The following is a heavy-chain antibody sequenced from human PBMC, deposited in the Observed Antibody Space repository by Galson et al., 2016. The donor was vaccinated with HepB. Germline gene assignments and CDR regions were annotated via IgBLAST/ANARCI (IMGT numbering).Heavy chain of an antibody. CDR3: ARGTVSSGTLYFDY. CDR1: GYTFTSYG. CDR2: INAGTGNT. J-gene: IGHJ4*02. V-gene: IGHV1-3*01. Sequence: SVKVSCKASGYTFTSYGIHWVRQAPGQSLEWKGWINAGTGNTRCSQKLQARVTITRDTSANTAYMELTSLKSEDTAVYYCARGTVSSGTLYFDYWGQGTLVTVSS. D-gene: IGHD6-13*01.